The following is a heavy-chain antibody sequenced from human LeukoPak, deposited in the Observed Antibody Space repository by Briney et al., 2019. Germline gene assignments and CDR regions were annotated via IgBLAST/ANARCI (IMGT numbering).Heavy chain of an antibody. J-gene: IGHJ4*02. D-gene: IGHD2-2*01. CDR3: ARLPAYCSSTSCYYDY. V-gene: IGHV3-9*01. CDR1: GFTFDDYA. Sequence: PGRSLRLSCAASGFTFDDYAMHWVRQAPGKGLEWVSGISWNSGSIGYADSVKGRFTISRDNAKNSLFLQMNSLRAEDTAVYYCARLPAYCSSTSCYYDYWGQGTPVTVSS. CDR2: ISWNSGSI.